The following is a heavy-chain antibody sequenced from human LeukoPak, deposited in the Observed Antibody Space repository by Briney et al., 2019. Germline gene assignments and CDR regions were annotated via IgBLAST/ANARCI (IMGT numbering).Heavy chain of an antibody. Sequence: GGSLRLPCAASGFTFSNAWMSWVRQAPGKGLEWVGRIKSKTDGGTEDYAAPVKGRFTISRDDSKNTLYLQMNSLKTEDTAVYYCTTNITDYYDFWSGYYVFLHQWGQGTLVTVSS. CDR1: GFTFSNAW. CDR2: IKSKTDGGTE. D-gene: IGHD3-3*01. J-gene: IGHJ4*02. V-gene: IGHV3-15*01. CDR3: TTNITDYYDFWSGYYVFLHQ.